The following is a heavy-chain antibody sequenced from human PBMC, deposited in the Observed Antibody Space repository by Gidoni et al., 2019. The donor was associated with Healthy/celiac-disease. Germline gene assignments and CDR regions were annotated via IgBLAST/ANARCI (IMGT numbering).Heavy chain of an antibody. J-gene: IGHJ5*02. Sequence: QVQLQESVPGLVKPSETLSPTCTVSGGSISSSHCRWIRQPPGKGLEWIGYIYYRGSTNYKPSLKSRVTISVDTSKNQFSLKLSSVTAADTAVYYCARDLLGSFEYSSSPGENWFDPWGQGTLVTVSS. CDR3: ARDLLGSFEYSSSPGENWFDP. CDR2: IYYRGST. D-gene: IGHD6-6*01. V-gene: IGHV4-59*01. CDR1: GGSISSSH.